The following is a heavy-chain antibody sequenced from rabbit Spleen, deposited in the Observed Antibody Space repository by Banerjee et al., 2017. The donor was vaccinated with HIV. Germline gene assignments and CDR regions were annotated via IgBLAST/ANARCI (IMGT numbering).Heavy chain of an antibody. CDR2: IYTGDGSI. J-gene: IGHJ6*01. V-gene: IGHV1S43*01. Sequence: QEQLVESGGGMVKPGGTLTLTCKASGFTISSSYYMCWVRQAPGKGLEWIACIYTGDGSIEYASWVNGRFTLSRENNQNTVSLQMTSLTDADTATYFCARIWGLWGPGTRVTVS. CDR1: GFTISSSYY. D-gene: IGHD5-1*01. CDR3: ARIWGL.